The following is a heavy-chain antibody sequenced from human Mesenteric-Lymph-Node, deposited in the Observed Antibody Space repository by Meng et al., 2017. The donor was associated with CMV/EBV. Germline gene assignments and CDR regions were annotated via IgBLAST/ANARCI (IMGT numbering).Heavy chain of an antibody. CDR3: AKLHSIMVRGLLMRYYGMDV. Sequence: GESLKISCKASGYNFTSTWIGWVRQMPGKGLEWMGIIYPCDSDTRYSPSFQGQVTISAAKPINTAYLQWSSLKASDTAMYYCAKLHSIMVRGLLMRYYGMDVWGQGTTVTVSS. J-gene: IGHJ6*02. V-gene: IGHV5-51*01. CDR2: IYPCDSDT. D-gene: IGHD3-10*01. CDR1: GYNFTSTW.